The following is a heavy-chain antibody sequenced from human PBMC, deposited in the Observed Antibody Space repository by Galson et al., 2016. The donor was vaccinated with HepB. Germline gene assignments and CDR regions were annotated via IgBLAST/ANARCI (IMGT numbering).Heavy chain of an antibody. V-gene: IGHV1-18*01. J-gene: IGHJ4*02. D-gene: IGHD3-10*01. CDR1: GYMFSSSG. CDR2: FSVSSGNA. Sequence: SVKVSCKASGYMFSSSGLAWVRQAPGQGLEWMGWFSVSSGNASYAQGLQDRVTMTADTSTNTGYMELRNLRSDDTAVYYCARASHTLVLVMITPFDYWGQGTLVTVSS. CDR3: ARASHTLVLVMITPFDY.